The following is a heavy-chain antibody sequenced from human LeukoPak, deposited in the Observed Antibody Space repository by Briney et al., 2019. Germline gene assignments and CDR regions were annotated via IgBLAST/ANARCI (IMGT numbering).Heavy chain of an antibody. J-gene: IGHJ4*02. CDR2: IIPILGIA. CDR1: GGTFSSYA. Sequence: SVKVSCKASGGTFSSYAISWVRQAPGQGLEWMGRIIPILGIANYAQKFQDRVTITADKSTSTAFMELSSLRSEDTAVYYCARVPQTVTGYFDYWGQGTLVTVSS. CDR3: ARVPQTVTGYFDY. D-gene: IGHD4-17*01. V-gene: IGHV1-69*04.